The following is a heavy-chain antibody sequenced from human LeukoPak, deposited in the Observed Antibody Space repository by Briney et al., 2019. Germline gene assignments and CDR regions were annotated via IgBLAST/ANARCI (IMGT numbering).Heavy chain of an antibody. CDR2: IYTSGST. CDR1: GGSISSGSYY. J-gene: IGHJ4*02. V-gene: IGHV4-61*02. Sequence: SETLSLTCTVSGGSISSGSYYWSWIRQPAGKGLEWIGRIYTSGSTNYNPSLKSRVTISVDTSKNQFSLKLSSVTAADTAVYYCARDSDYWGQGTLVTVSS. CDR3: ARDSDY.